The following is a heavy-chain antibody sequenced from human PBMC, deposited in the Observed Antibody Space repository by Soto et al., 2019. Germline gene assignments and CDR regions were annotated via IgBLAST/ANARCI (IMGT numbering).Heavy chain of an antibody. J-gene: IGHJ6*02. CDR2: IYDSGST. CDR1: GDSINNYY. Sequence: QVQLQESGPRLVKPSETLSLTCTVSGDSINNYYWTWIRQPPGKGLEWIGYIYDSGSTSYNPSLKSRLTISVDTSKNQSSLKLKSVTAADTAVYYCARGTKYYYQGMDVWGQGTTVTVSS. V-gene: IGHV4-59*01. CDR3: ARGTKYYYQGMDV.